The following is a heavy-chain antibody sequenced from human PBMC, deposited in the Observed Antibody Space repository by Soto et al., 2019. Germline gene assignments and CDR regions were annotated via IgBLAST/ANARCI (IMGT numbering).Heavy chain of an antibody. CDR1: GGSFSGYY. J-gene: IGHJ6*02. CDR2: LYHIGST. Sequence: SETLSLTCAVYGGSFSGYYWSWIRQPPGRGLEWIGSLYHIGSTHYNTSLKSRVTISVDTSKNHFSLELSSVTAADTAIYYCRSSTSCYDESCLDVWGQGTMVTVSS. V-gene: IGHV4-34*01. D-gene: IGHD2-2*01. CDR3: RSSTSCYDESCLDV.